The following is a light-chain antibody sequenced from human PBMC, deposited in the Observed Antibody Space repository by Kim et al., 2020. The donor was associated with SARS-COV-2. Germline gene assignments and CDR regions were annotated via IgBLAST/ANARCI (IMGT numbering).Light chain of an antibody. CDR3: LIHSGGAWV. Sequence: QTVVTQEPSLTVSPGGTVTLTCASSTGAVTSTYYTNWFQQRPGQAPKPLIYTTSNRHSWTPSRFSGSLLGGKAALTLSGVQPEDEAEYYCLIHSGGAWVFGGGTQLTVL. V-gene: IGLV7-43*01. CDR1: TGAVTSTYY. J-gene: IGLJ3*02. CDR2: TTS.